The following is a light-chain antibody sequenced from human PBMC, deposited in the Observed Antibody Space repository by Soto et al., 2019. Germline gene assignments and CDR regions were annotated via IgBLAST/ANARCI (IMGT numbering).Light chain of an antibody. Sequence: EIVLTQSPGTLSLSPGERATLSCRASQSVSSSYLAWYQQKPGQAPRLLIYGASSRATGIPDRFSGSGSGTDFTITISSLEPEEFAVYYCHQYGSSPLTCGGGTKVEIK. J-gene: IGKJ4*01. CDR2: GAS. CDR1: QSVSSSY. CDR3: HQYGSSPLT. V-gene: IGKV3-20*01.